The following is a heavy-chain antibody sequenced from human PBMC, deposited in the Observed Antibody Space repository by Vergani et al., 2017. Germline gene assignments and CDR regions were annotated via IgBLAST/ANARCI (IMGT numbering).Heavy chain of an antibody. D-gene: IGHD5-12*01. Sequence: QLQLQESGPGLVKPSETLSLTCTVSGGSISSSSYYWGWIRQPPGKGLEWIGSIYYSGSTYYNPSLKSRVTISVDTSKNQFSLKLSSVTAADTAVYYCASTYSGYDYSLDYWGQGTLVTVSS. CDR2: IYYSGST. J-gene: IGHJ4*02. CDR3: ASTYSGYDYSLDY. CDR1: GGSISSSSYY. V-gene: IGHV4-39*01.